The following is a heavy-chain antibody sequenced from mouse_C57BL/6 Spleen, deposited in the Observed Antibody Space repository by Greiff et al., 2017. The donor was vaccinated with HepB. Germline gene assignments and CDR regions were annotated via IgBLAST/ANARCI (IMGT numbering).Heavy chain of an antibody. CDR3: ARGGQLGRYAMDY. CDR2: IYPGSGNT. CDR1: GYTFTDYY. J-gene: IGHJ4*01. Sequence: QVQLQQSGAELVRPGASVKLSCKASGYTFTDYYINWVKQRPGQGLEWIARIYPGSGNTYYNEKFKGKATLTAEKSSSTAYMQLSSLTSEDSAVYFCARGGQLGRYAMDYWGQGTSVTVSS. V-gene: IGHV1-76*01. D-gene: IGHD4-1*02.